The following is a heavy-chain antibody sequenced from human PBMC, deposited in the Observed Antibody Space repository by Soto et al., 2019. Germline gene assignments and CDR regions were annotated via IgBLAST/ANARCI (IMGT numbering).Heavy chain of an antibody. V-gene: IGHV1-69*01. CDR3: ARGGYFDPSRPFDV. CDR2: IIPMFVTG. CDR1: GGTFRSDV. D-gene: IGHD3-9*01. Sequence: QVQLVQSGAAVKKPGSSVKVSCKASGGTFRSDVFSWVRLAPGRGLEWMGGIIPMFVTGNNAQKFQGRLAVTADESSSTVYMELRSLGSEDTAIYYCARGGYFDPSRPFDVWGQGTMVTVSS. J-gene: IGHJ3*01.